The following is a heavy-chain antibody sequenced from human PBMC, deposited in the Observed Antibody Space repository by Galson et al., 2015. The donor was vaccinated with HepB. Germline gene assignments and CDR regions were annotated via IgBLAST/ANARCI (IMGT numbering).Heavy chain of an antibody. J-gene: IGHJ5*02. Sequence: ETLSLTCAVYGGSFSGYYWSWIHQPPGKGLEWIGEINHSGSTNYNPSLKSRVTISVDTSKNQFSLKLSSVTAADTAVYYCAREVRLGYCSSTSCYPNWFDPWGQGTLVTVSS. D-gene: IGHD2-2*01. CDR2: INHSGST. V-gene: IGHV4-34*01. CDR1: GGSFSGYY. CDR3: AREVRLGYCSSTSCYPNWFDP.